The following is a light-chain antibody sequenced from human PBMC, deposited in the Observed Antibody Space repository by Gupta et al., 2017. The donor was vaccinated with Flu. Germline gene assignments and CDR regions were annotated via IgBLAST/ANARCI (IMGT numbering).Light chain of an antibody. V-gene: IGKV1-39*01. CDR3: QQSFSALWT. CDR2: AAS. Sequence: PSSLSTSVGDKVTITCRASQSISSYLNWYQQKPGKAPKLLIYAASSLQSGVPSRVSGSGSGTDFTLTINSLHPEDFATYYCQQSFSALWTFGQGTKVEIK. CDR1: QSISSY. J-gene: IGKJ1*01.